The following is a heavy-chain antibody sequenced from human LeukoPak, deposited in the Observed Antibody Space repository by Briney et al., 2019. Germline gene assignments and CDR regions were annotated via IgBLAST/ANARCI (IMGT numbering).Heavy chain of an antibody. CDR2: ISRGSSYI. V-gene: IGHV3-21*01. J-gene: IGHJ4*02. Sequence: GGSLRLSCAASGFTFSDYTMNWVRQAPGKGLEWVSSISRGSSYIYYADSVKGRFTISRDNAKNSLYLQMNSLRAEDTAVYYCARDISGYEPLDYWGQGTLVTVSS. D-gene: IGHD5-12*01. CDR1: GFTFSDYT. CDR3: ARDISGYEPLDY.